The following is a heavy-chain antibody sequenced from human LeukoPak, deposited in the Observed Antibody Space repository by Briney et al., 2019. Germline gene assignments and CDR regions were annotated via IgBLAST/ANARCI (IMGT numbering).Heavy chain of an antibody. CDR3: ARDVSGRGYGGNSGWFDP. CDR2: ISSSSSYI. J-gene: IGHJ5*02. CDR1: GFTFSSYS. D-gene: IGHD4-23*01. V-gene: IGHV3-21*01. Sequence: RGSLRLSCAASGFTFSSYSMNWVRQAPGKGLEWVSSISSSSSYIYYADSVKGRFTISRDNAKNSLYLQMNSLRAEDTAVYYCARDVSGRGYGGNSGWFDPWGQGTLVTVPS.